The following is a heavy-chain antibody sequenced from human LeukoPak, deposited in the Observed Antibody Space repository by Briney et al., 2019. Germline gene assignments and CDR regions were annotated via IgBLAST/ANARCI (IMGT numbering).Heavy chain of an antibody. CDR1: GYTFTGYY. D-gene: IGHD3-22*01. V-gene: IGHV1-2*02. CDR2: INPNSGGT. Sequence: ASVKVSCKASGYTFTGYYMHWVRQAPGQGLEWMGWINPNSGGTNYAQKFQGRVTMTRDTSISTAYMELSSLRSEDTAVYYCARDYDSSGYYYGGDYWGQGTLVTVSS. J-gene: IGHJ4*02. CDR3: ARDYDSSGYYYGGDY.